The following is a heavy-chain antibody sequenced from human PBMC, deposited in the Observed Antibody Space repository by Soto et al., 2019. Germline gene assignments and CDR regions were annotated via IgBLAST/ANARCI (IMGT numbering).Heavy chain of an antibody. Sequence: QVQLQQWGAGLLKPSETLSLTCAVYGGSFSGYYWSWIRQPPGKGLEWIGEINHSGSTNYNPSLKSRVTLSVDTSKIQCSLKLSAVTAADTAVYYCARPKGYSYGPEYFQHWGQGTLVTVSS. CDR3: ARPKGYSYGPEYFQH. CDR1: GGSFSGYY. V-gene: IGHV4-34*01. CDR2: INHSGST. J-gene: IGHJ1*01. D-gene: IGHD5-18*01.